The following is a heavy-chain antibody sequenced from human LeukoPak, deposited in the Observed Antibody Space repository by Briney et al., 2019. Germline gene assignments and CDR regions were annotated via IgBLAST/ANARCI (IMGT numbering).Heavy chain of an antibody. Sequence: PSETLSLTCTVSGGSISSYYWSWIRQSPGKGLEWIGYIYHSGTTYYNPSLKSRLSMSVDTSKNQFSLNLTSVTPADTAVYYCARTGGYYYLYYYHGMDVWGQGTTVTVSS. J-gene: IGHJ6*02. CDR2: IYHSGTT. D-gene: IGHD3-10*01. CDR1: GGSISSYY. V-gene: IGHV4-30-4*01. CDR3: ARTGGYYYLYYYHGMDV.